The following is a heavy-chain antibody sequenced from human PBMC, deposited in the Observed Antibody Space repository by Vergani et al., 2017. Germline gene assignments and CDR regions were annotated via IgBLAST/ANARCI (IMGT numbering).Heavy chain of an antibody. CDR1: GGSISSSSYY. CDR2: IYYSGST. V-gene: IGHV4-39*07. J-gene: IGHJ4*02. D-gene: IGHD3-3*01. Sequence: QLQLQESGPGLVKPSETLSLTCTVSGGSISSSSYYWGWIRQPPGKGLEWIGSIYYSGSTNYNPSLKSRVTISVDTSKNQFSLKLSSVTAADTAVYYCARVVAIFGVVISVEGAYFDYWGQGTLVTVSS. CDR3: ARVVAIFGVVISVEGAYFDY.